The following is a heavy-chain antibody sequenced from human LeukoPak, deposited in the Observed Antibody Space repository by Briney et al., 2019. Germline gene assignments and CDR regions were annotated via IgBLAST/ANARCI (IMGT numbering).Heavy chain of an antibody. Sequence: GGSVRLSCAASGFTFRNYGIHWVRQAPGKGLEWVAFIRSDGSNQYYADSVKGRFTISRDNSKNTLYLQLNSLRAEDTAVYYCAKNKDYAFDYWGQGTLVTVSS. V-gene: IGHV3-30*02. CDR3: AKNKDYAFDY. J-gene: IGHJ4*02. CDR1: GFTFRNYG. D-gene: IGHD4-17*01. CDR2: IRSDGSNQ.